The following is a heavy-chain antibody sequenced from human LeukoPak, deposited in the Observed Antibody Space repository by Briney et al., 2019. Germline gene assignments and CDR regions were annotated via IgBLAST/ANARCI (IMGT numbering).Heavy chain of an antibody. Sequence: GASVKVSCKASGYTFTSYYMHWVRQAPGQGLEWMGWINPNSGGTNYAQKFQGRVTMTRDTSISTAYMELSRLRSDDTAVYYCARDASGNNWFDPWGQGTLVTVSS. CDR2: INPNSGGT. J-gene: IGHJ5*02. V-gene: IGHV1-2*02. D-gene: IGHD3-16*01. CDR3: ARDASGNNWFDP. CDR1: GYTFTSYY.